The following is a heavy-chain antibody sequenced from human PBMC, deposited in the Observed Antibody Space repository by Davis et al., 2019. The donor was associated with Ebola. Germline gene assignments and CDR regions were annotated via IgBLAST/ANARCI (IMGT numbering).Heavy chain of an antibody. V-gene: IGHV3-30*03. CDR3: ARDRRGAADS. Sequence: PGGSLRLSCAASGFTFSSYGMHWVRQAPGKGLEWVAVISYDGSNKYYADSVKGRFTISRDNSKNTLYLQMNSLRDEDTAVYYCARDRRGAADSWGQGTLVSVSS. CDR1: GFTFSSYG. J-gene: IGHJ4*02. CDR2: ISYDGSNK. D-gene: IGHD1-26*01.